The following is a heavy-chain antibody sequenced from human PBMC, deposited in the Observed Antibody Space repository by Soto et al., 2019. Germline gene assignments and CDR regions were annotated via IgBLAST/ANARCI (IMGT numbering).Heavy chain of an antibody. D-gene: IGHD3-10*01. CDR1: GFTFTSSA. V-gene: IGHV1-58*02. CDR2: IVVGSGNT. CDR3: AAVDITMGRGVLGGMDV. J-gene: IGHJ6*02. Sequence: QMQLVQSGPEVKKPGTSVKVSCKASGFTFTSSAMQWVRQARGQRLEWIGWIVVGSGNTNYAQKLQERVTITRDMPTSTAYMELSRLKYEDTAVYYRAAVDITMGRGVLGGMDVWGQGNTVTVSS.